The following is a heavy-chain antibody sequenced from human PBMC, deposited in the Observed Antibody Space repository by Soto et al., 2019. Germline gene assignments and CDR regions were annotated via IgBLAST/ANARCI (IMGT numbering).Heavy chain of an antibody. J-gene: IGHJ5*02. Sequence: ASVKVSCKASGYTFTGYYMHWVRQAPGQGLEWMGWINPNSGGTNYAQKFQGRITMTRDTSISTAYMELSRLRSDDTAVYYCARVSTSSGYYYPPFDPWGQGTLVTVS. D-gene: IGHD3-22*01. CDR2: INPNSGGT. V-gene: IGHV1-2*02. CDR1: GYTFTGYY. CDR3: ARVSTSSGYYYPPFDP.